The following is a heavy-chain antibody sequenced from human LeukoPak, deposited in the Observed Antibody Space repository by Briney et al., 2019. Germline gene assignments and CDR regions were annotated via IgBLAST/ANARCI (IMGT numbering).Heavy chain of an antibody. CDR2: ISWNSGSI. CDR3: AKGGSGHCHYYYMDV. Sequence: GGSLRLSCAASGFTFDDYAMHWVRQAPGKGLEWVSGISWNSGSIGYADSVKGRFTITRDNAKNSLYLQMNSLRAEDMALYYCAKGGSGHCHYYYMDVWGKGTTVTVSS. J-gene: IGHJ6*03. D-gene: IGHD6-19*01. V-gene: IGHV3-9*03. CDR1: GFTFDDYA.